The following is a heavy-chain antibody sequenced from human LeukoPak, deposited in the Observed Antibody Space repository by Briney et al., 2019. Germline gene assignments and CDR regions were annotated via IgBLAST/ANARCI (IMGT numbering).Heavy chain of an antibody. Sequence: PSETLSLTCAVYGGSFSGYYWSWIRQPPGKGPEWIGEINHSGSTNYNPSLKSRVTISVDTSKNQFSLKLSSVTAADTAVYYCARGPPYYYGMDVWGQGTTVTVSS. CDR3: ARGPPYYYGMDV. V-gene: IGHV4-34*01. J-gene: IGHJ6*02. CDR2: INHSGST. CDR1: GGSFSGYY.